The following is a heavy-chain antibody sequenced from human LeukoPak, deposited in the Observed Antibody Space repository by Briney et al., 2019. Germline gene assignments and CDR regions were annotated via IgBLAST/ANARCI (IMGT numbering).Heavy chain of an antibody. D-gene: IGHD6-13*01. Sequence: GGSLRLSCAASGFTFSSYAMSWVRQAPGKGLEWVSAISGSGGSTYYADSVKGRFTISRDNSKNTLYLQMNSLRAENTAVYYCAKSNQQLLALHFDYWGQGTLVTVSS. CDR3: AKSNQQLLALHFDY. CDR2: ISGSGGST. V-gene: IGHV3-23*01. J-gene: IGHJ4*02. CDR1: GFTFSSYA.